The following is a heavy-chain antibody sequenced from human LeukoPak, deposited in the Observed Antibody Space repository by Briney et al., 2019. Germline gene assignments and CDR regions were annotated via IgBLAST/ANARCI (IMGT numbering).Heavy chain of an antibody. CDR3: ARGGSLGYDILTGYLYPAADYYFDH. Sequence: PSETLSLTCTVSGGSISSGGYYWSWIRQHPGKGLEWIGYIYYSGSTYYNPSLKSRVTISVDTSKNQFSLKLSSVTAADTAVYYCARGGSLGYDILTGYLYPAADYYFDHWGQGTLVTVSS. V-gene: IGHV4-31*03. D-gene: IGHD3-9*01. J-gene: IGHJ4*02. CDR2: IYYSGST. CDR1: GGSISSGGYY.